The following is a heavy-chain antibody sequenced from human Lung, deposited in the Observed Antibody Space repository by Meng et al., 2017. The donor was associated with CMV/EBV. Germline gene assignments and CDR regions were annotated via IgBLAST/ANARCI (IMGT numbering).Heavy chain of an antibody. CDR1: GYTFSDYY. V-gene: IGHV1-2*02. J-gene: IGHJ4*02. Sequence: ASXXVSXKVSGYTFSDYYMHWVRQAPGQGLEWMGWIHPNSGGTNYAQKFQGRVTMTRDTSISTAYMELSRLRSDDTAVYYCAREDYHDSTSYQDFDYWGQGTLVTVSS. D-gene: IGHD3-22*01. CDR2: IHPNSGGT. CDR3: AREDYHDSTSYQDFDY.